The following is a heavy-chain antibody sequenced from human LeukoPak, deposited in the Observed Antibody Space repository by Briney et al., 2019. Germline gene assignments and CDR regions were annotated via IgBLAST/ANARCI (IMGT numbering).Heavy chain of an antibody. CDR2: IYYSGTT. J-gene: IGHJ3*02. V-gene: IGHV4-31*03. Sequence: SGTLSLTCTVSGDSINSLDLWSWIRQYPGKGLEFIGYIYYSGTTYYNPSLQSRVIISVDTSKNQFSLKLSSVTAADTAVYYCASYQSSVRTAFDIWGQGTMVTVSS. CDR1: GDSINSLDL. CDR3: ASYQSSVRTAFDI. D-gene: IGHD3-22*01.